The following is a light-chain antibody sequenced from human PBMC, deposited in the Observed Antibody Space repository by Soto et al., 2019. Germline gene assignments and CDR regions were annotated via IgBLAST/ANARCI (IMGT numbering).Light chain of an antibody. CDR2: SAS. V-gene: IGKV3-15*01. CDR3: QQGHNWPLT. Sequence: EIAMTQSPATLSVSPGERATLSSRASQSISTELAWYQQIPGQPPRLLIYSASTRATGVPARFTGSRSGSEFTLTISGLQSEDFAIYYCQQGHNWPLTFGQGTRMEI. CDR1: QSISTE. J-gene: IGKJ2*01.